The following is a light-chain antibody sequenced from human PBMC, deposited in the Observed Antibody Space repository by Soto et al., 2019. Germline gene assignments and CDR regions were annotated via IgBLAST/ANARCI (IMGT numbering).Light chain of an antibody. Sequence: ETVLTQSPGTLSLSPGEGATLSCRASQSVRSTYLVWYQQKPGQAPRLLIYGASNRAAGIPDTFSGSGSGTDFTLTISSLEPEDFAVYYCQQRSNWPITFGQGTRLEIK. CDR1: QSVRSTY. J-gene: IGKJ5*01. CDR3: QQRSNWPIT. CDR2: GAS. V-gene: IGKV3D-20*02.